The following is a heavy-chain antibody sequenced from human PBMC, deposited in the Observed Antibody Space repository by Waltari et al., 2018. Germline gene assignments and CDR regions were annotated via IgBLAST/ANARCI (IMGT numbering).Heavy chain of an antibody. V-gene: IGHV4-34*01. CDR1: GGSFSGYY. D-gene: IGHD2-21*01. J-gene: IGHJ3*02. Sequence: QVQLQQWGAGLLKPSETLSLTCAVYGGSFSGYYWSWIRQPPGKGLEWIGEINHSGSTNYNPSLKSRVTISVDTSKNQFSLKLSSVTAADTAVYYCARDRGVRGPGAFDIWGQGTMVTVSS. CDR3: ARDRGVRGPGAFDI. CDR2: INHSGST.